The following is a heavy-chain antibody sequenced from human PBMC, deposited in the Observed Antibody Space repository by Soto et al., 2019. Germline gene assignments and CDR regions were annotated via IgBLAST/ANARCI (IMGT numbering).Heavy chain of an antibody. D-gene: IGHD1-1*01. CDR3: ARNVYNWNGSNSYYYGMDV. CDR1: GYSISSSNW. J-gene: IGHJ6*02. V-gene: IGHV4-28*01. CDR2: IYYSGST. Sequence: LSLTCAVSGYSISSSNWWGWIRQPPGKGLEWIGYIYYSGSTYYNPSLKSRVTMSVDTSKNQFSLKLSSVTAVDTAVYYCARNVYNWNGSNSYYYGMDVWGQGTTVTVSS.